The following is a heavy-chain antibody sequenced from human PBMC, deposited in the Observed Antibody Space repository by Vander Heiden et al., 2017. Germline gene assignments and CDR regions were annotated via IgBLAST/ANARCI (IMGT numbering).Heavy chain of an antibody. Sequence: EVQLLESGGGLVPPGGSLRLSCAASGFTFSSYAMSWVRQAPGKGLEWVSAISGSGGSTYYADSVKGRFTISRDNSKNTLYLQMNSLRAEDTAVYYCAKDSVDYYDSSGPMGDAFDIWGQGTMVTVSS. V-gene: IGHV3-23*01. CDR3: AKDSVDYYDSSGPMGDAFDI. CDR1: GFTFSSYA. D-gene: IGHD3-22*01. J-gene: IGHJ3*02. CDR2: ISGSGGST.